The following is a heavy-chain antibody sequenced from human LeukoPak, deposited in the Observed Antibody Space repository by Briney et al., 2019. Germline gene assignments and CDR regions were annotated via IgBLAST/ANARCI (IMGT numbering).Heavy chain of an antibody. Sequence: SETLSLTCTVSGGSISSYYWRWIRQPAGKGLEWIGRIYSSGSTNYNPSLKSRVTMSVDTSKNQFSLQLSSVTAADTAVYYCARGSSGWFSIDYWGQGTLVTVSS. J-gene: IGHJ4*02. CDR3: ARGSSGWFSIDY. CDR1: GGSISSYY. V-gene: IGHV4-4*07. CDR2: IYSSGST. D-gene: IGHD6-19*01.